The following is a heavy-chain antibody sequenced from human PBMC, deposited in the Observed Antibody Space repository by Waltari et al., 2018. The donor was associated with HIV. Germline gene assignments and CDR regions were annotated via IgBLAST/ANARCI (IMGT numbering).Heavy chain of an antibody. CDR2: ISYYGDNK. V-gene: IGHV3-30*03. D-gene: IGHD6-19*01. J-gene: IGHJ4*02. CDR1: AFTFIRYG. Sequence: HVQLVESGGGVVQHGRSLRLPCAASAFTFIRYGMTWVRQAPGKGLEWVTVISYYGDNKYYADSVKGRFTISRDNSKNTLYLQMNSLRPEDTAVYYCARGASGWSPGYWGQGTLVTVSS. CDR3: ARGASGWSPGY.